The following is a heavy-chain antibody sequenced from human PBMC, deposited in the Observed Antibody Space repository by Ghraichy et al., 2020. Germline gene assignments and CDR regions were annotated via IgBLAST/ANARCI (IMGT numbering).Heavy chain of an antibody. D-gene: IGHD6-19*01. CDR1: GFTFSNYA. CDR2: IDTSGGTT. Sequence: GESLNISCAASGFTFSNYAMNWVRQAPGKGLVWVSSIDTSGGTTHYADSVKGRFTITRDNSKNTLYLQMNSLRADDTAVYYCAKDPRFRVAVAGADYWGQGTLVTVSS. CDR3: AKDPRFRVAVAGADY. J-gene: IGHJ4*02. V-gene: IGHV3-23*01.